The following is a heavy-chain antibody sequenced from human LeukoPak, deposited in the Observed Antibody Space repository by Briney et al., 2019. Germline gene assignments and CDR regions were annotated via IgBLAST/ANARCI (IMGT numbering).Heavy chain of an antibody. Sequence: PSETLSLTCTVSGGSISSSSYYWSWIRQPPGKGLEWIGEINHSGSTNYNPSLKSRVTISVDTSKNQFSLKLSSVTAADTAVYYCARSPNRGYSYGLIVRGAQYFDYWGQGTLVTVSS. CDR2: INHSGST. CDR1: GGSISSSSYY. CDR3: ARSPNRGYSYGLIVRGAQYFDY. D-gene: IGHD5-18*01. J-gene: IGHJ4*02. V-gene: IGHV4-39*07.